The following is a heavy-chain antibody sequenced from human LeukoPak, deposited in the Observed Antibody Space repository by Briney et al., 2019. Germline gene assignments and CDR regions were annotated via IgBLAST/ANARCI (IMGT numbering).Heavy chain of an antibody. Sequence: ASVKVFCKASGGTFSSYAISWVRQAPGQGLEWMGGIIPIFGTANYAQKFQGRVTITADESTSTAYMELSSLRSEDTAVYYCATDRGDYSSGWSPFDYWGQGTLVTVSS. CDR2: IIPIFGTA. CDR1: GGTFSSYA. D-gene: IGHD6-19*01. J-gene: IGHJ4*02. V-gene: IGHV1-69*13. CDR3: ATDRGDYSSGWSPFDY.